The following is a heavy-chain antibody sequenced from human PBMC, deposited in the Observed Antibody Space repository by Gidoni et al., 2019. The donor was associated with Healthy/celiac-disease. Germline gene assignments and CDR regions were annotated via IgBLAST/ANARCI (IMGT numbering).Heavy chain of an antibody. Sequence: QVQLLESGGGLVKPGGSLRPSCAASGFTFSDYYMSWIRQAPGKGLEWVSYISSSSRYTNYEDSVKGRFTIARDNAKNSMYLQMNSLRAEDTAVYYCARDRRGWLQHNYFDYWGQGTLVTVSS. CDR1: GFTFSDYY. CDR3: ARDRRGWLQHNYFDY. V-gene: IGHV3-11*06. D-gene: IGHD5-18*01. CDR2: ISSSSRYT. J-gene: IGHJ4*02.